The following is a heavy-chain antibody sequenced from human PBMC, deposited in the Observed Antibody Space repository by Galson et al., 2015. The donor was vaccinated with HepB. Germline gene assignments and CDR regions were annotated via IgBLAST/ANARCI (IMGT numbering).Heavy chain of an antibody. J-gene: IGHJ3*02. CDR3: ARDGPSGWDQYDAFDI. D-gene: IGHD6-19*01. Sequence: SLRLSCAASGFTFSSYAMHWVRQAPGKGLEWVAVISYDGSNKYYADSVKGRFTISRDNSKNTLYLQMNSLRAEDTAVYYCARDGPSGWDQYDAFDIWGQGTMVTVSS. CDR2: ISYDGSNK. CDR1: GFTFSSYA. V-gene: IGHV3-30*04.